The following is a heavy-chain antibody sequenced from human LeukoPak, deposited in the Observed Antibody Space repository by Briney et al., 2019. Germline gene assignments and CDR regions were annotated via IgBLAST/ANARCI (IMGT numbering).Heavy chain of an antibody. V-gene: IGHV3-20*04. Sequence: GGSLRLSCAASGFTFSSYWMSWVRQAPGKGLEWVSGITWNSGIMDYADSVKGRFTISRGNAKNSLYLQMNSLRAEDTAVYYCARDRYGDYDAFDIWGQGTMVTVSS. CDR3: ARDRYGDYDAFDI. J-gene: IGHJ3*02. CDR1: GFTFSSYW. D-gene: IGHD4-17*01. CDR2: ITWNSGIM.